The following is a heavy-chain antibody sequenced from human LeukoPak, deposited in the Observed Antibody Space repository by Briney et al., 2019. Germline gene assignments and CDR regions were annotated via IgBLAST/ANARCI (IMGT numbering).Heavy chain of an antibody. CDR2: IYYSGST. CDR1: GGSISSRSYY. CDR3: ARVDILTGYQYYMDV. Sequence: PSETLSLTCTVSGGSISSRSYYWGWIRQPPGKGLEWIGSIYYSGSTNYNPSLKSRVTISVDTSKNQFSLKLSSVTAADTAVYYCARVDILTGYQYYMDVWGKGTTVTISS. V-gene: IGHV4-39*07. J-gene: IGHJ6*03. D-gene: IGHD3-9*01.